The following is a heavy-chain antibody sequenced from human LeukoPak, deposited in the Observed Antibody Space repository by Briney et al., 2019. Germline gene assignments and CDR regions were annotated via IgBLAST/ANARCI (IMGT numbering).Heavy chain of an antibody. Sequence: GGSLRLSCVASGFILSTSEMNWVRQAPGRGLEWVSFIASDGTIYYADSVRGRFTISRDNAKNSLYLQMNSLRAEDTAVYYCVRVEYYYGSGSLAEGWGQGTLVTVSS. J-gene: IGHJ4*02. V-gene: IGHV3-48*03. D-gene: IGHD3-10*01. CDR2: IASDGTI. CDR1: GFILSTSE. CDR3: VRVEYYYGSGSLAEG.